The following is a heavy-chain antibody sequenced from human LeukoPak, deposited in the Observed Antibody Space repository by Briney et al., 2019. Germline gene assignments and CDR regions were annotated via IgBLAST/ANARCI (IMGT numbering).Heavy chain of an antibody. V-gene: IGHV4-59*08. CDR1: GGSISSYY. D-gene: IGHD5-24*01. Sequence: NPPETLSLTCTVSGGSISSYYWSWIRQPPGKGLEWIGYIYYSGSTKYNPSLKSRVSISVDTSKNQFSLKLSSVTAADTAVYYCARGAGAGYNLQPFDYWGQGTLVTVSS. CDR2: IYYSGST. J-gene: IGHJ4*02. CDR3: ARGAGAGYNLQPFDY.